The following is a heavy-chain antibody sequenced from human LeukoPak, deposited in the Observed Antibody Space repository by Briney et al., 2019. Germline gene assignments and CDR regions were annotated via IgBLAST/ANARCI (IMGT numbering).Heavy chain of an antibody. V-gene: IGHV4-59*12. CDR2: IYYSGST. D-gene: IGHD6-13*01. CDR1: GGSISSYY. J-gene: IGHJ4*02. Sequence: PSETLSLTCTVSGGSISSYYWSWIRQPPGKGLEWIGYIYYSGSTNYNPSLKSRVTISVDTSKNQFSLKLSSVTAADTAVYYCASSVPGIADYWGQGTLVTVSS. CDR3: ASSVPGIADY.